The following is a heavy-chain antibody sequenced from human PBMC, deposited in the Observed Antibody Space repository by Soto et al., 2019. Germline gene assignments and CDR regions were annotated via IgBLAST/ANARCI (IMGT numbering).Heavy chain of an antibody. V-gene: IGHV3-30-3*01. D-gene: IGHD3-10*01. CDR3: AREWSTSGDLDY. J-gene: IGHJ4*02. Sequence: QVQLVESGGGVVQPAMSLRLSCAASGFTFSSHSIQWVRQAPGKGLEWVAVISYDGNIKYYADSVRGRFTISRDNSKNTLYLPMNSLRPEDTAVYYCAREWSTSGDLDYWGQGTLVIVSS. CDR1: GFTFSSHS. CDR2: ISYDGNIK.